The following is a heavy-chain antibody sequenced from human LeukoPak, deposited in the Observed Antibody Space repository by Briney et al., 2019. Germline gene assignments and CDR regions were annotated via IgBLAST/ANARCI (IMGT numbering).Heavy chain of an antibody. Sequence: SETLSLTCAVYGESFSGYYWSWIRQPPGKGLEWIGEINHSGSTNYNPSLKSRITTSVDTSKKQFSLKLSSVTAADTAVYYCARTNCGGDCRGYYYSYYMDVWGKGTTVTISS. D-gene: IGHD2-21*02. CDR3: ARTNCGGDCRGYYYSYYMDV. CDR1: GESFSGYY. J-gene: IGHJ6*03. CDR2: INHSGST. V-gene: IGHV4-34*01.